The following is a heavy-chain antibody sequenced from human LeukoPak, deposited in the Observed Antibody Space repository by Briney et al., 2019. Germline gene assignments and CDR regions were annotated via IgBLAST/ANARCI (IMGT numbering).Heavy chain of an antibody. J-gene: IGHJ5*02. D-gene: IGHD6-19*01. V-gene: IGHV3-21*01. CDR2: ISSSSSYI. CDR1: GFTFSSYS. Sequence: PGGSLRLSCAASGFTFSSYSMNWVRQAPGKGLEWVSSISSSSSYIYYADSVKGRFTISRDNAKNSLYLQMNSLRAEDTAVYYCARDDGGIAVAGYDHWGQGTLVTVSS. CDR3: ARDDGGIAVAGYDH.